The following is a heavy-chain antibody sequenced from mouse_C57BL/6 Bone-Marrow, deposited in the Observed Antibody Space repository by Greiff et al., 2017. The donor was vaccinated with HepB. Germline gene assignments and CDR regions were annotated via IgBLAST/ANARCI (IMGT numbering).Heavy chain of an antibody. D-gene: IGHD1-1*01. CDR3: ARRTTVVATDWYFDV. CDR2: ISNGGGST. Sequence: DVKLVESGGGLVQPGGSLKLSCAASGFTFSDYYMYWVRQTPEKRLEWVAYISNGGGSTYYPDTVKGRFTISRDNAKNTLYLQMSRLKSEDTAMYYCARRTTVVATDWYFDVWGTGTTVTVSS. V-gene: IGHV5-12*01. CDR1: GFTFSDYY. J-gene: IGHJ1*03.